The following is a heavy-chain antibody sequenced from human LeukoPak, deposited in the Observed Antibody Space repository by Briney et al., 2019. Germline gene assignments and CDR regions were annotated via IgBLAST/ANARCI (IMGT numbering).Heavy chain of an antibody. CDR1: GGSISSSNW. Sequence: PSETLSLTCAVSGGSISSSNWWSWVSQPPGKGLEWIGSIYYSGSTYYNPSLKSRVTISVDTSKNQFSLKLSSVTAADTAVYYCARHRASAVATHFDYWGQGTLVTVSS. D-gene: IGHD6-19*01. CDR3: ARHRASAVATHFDY. V-gene: IGHV4-39*01. CDR2: IYYSGST. J-gene: IGHJ4*02.